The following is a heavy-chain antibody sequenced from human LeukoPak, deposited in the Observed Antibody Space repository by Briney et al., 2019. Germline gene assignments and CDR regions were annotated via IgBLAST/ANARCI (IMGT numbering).Heavy chain of an antibody. V-gene: IGHV4-4*07. Sequence: SETLSLTCTVSGGSISGYFWTWIRQPAGRGLEWIGRIYSSGGNNYNPSLKSRVTMSLDTSKNHFSLNLTSVTAADTAVYYCAREPTSGREPTSGRPLDYWGQGTLVTVSS. CDR1: GGSISGYF. CDR2: IYSSGGN. D-gene: IGHD5-12*01. CDR3: AREPTSGREPTSGRPLDY. J-gene: IGHJ4*02.